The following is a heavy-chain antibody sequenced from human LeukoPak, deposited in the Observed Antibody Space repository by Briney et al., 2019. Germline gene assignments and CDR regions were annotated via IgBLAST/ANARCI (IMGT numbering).Heavy chain of an antibody. CDR1: GFTFSSYW. Sequence: TGGSLRLPCAASGFTFSSYWMNWARQAPGKGLEWVASINHNGNVNYYVDSVKGRFTISRDNAKNSLYLQMSNLRAEDTAVYFRARGGGLDVWGQGATVTVSS. D-gene: IGHD3-16*01. CDR2: INHNGNVN. CDR3: ARGGGLDV. V-gene: IGHV3-7*03. J-gene: IGHJ6*02.